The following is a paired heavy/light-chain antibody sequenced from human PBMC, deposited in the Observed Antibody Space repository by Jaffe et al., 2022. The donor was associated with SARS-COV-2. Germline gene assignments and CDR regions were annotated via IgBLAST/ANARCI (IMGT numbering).Light chain of an antibody. CDR2: TAS. Sequence: DIQMTQSPSSLSASVGDRVTITCRASQDIKSWLVWYQQMPGKAPKSLIYTASSLRSGVPSRFSGSGSGTYFTLTITNLQPEDFATYYCQQYNAYPLTFGGGTKVEIK. V-gene: IGKV1D-16*01. CDR1: QDIKSW. J-gene: IGKJ4*01. CDR3: QQYNAYPLT.
Heavy chain of an antibody. CDR3: ATLGDGYNSWFGS. Sequence: EVQLMESGGDFVQPGGSLRLSCAASGFKFSSSWMHWVRQAPGEGLVWVSRISGDGSATAYADSVRGRFTISRDNARNTVWLHMNSLRADDTAIYYCATLGDGYNSWFGSWGQGTLVTVSS. CDR1: GFKFSSSW. J-gene: IGHJ5*01. CDR2: ISGDGSAT. D-gene: IGHD3-22*01. V-gene: IGHV3-74*01.